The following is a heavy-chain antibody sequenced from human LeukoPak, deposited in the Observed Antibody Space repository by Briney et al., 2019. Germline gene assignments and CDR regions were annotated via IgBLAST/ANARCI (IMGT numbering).Heavy chain of an antibody. D-gene: IGHD3-10*01. CDR2: ISYDGSNK. CDR1: GFTFSSYA. V-gene: IGHV3-30*01. J-gene: IGHJ4*02. Sequence: GGSLRLSCAASGFTFSSYAMHWVRQAPGKGLEWVAVISYDGSNKYYADSVKARFTISRDNSKNTLYLQMNSLRAEDTAVYYCARSKYSVRSFDYWGQGTLVTVSS. CDR3: ARSKYSVRSFDY.